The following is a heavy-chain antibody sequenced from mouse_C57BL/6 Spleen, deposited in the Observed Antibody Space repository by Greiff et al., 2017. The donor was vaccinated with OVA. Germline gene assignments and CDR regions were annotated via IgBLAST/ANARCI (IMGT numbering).Heavy chain of an antibody. CDR3: ARQGNWYFDY. CDR1: GFTFSSYG. Sequence: EVKLMESGGDLVKPGGSLKLSCAASGFTFSSYGMSWVRQTPDKRLEWVATISSGGSYTYYPDSVKGRFTISRDNAKNTLYLQMSSLKSEDTAMYYCARQGNWYFDYWGQGTTLTVSS. V-gene: IGHV5-6*01. J-gene: IGHJ2*01. D-gene: IGHD4-1*01. CDR2: ISSGGSYT.